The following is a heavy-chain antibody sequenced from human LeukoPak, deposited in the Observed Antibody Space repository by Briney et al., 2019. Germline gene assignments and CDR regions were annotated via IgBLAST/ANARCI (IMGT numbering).Heavy chain of an antibody. Sequence: GESLKISCKGSGYSFTSYWIGWVRQMPGKGLEWMGIIYPGDSDTRYSPSFQGQVTISADKSISTAYLQWSSLKASDTAMYYCARVLYSSGWYRVVDYWGQGTLVTVSS. CDR1: GYSFTSYW. J-gene: IGHJ4*02. CDR2: IYPGDSDT. CDR3: ARVLYSSGWYRVVDY. V-gene: IGHV5-51*01. D-gene: IGHD6-19*01.